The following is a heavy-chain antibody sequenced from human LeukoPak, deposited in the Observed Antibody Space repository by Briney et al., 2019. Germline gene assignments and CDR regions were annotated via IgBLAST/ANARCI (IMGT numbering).Heavy chain of an antibody. CDR3: ARVFRGSYFYFDY. Sequence: ASVKVSCKASGYTFTSYAINWVRQATGQGLEWMGWMNPNSGNTGYAQKFQGRVTMTRNTSISTAYMELSSLRSEDTAVYYCARVFRGSYFYFDYWGQGTLVTVSS. V-gene: IGHV1-8*01. CDR1: GYTFTSYA. D-gene: IGHD1-26*01. J-gene: IGHJ4*02. CDR2: MNPNSGNT.